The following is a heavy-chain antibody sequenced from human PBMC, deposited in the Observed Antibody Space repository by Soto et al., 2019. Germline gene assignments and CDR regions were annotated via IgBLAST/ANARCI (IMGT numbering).Heavy chain of an antibody. CDR2: INPNIGIA. Sequence: SVKVSCKASGYRFTGYYVHWVRQAPGQGLEWMGRINPNIGIANYAQKFQGRVTMTADKSTSTAYMELSSLRSEDTAVYYCARARSNYDNWFDPWGQGTLVTVS. J-gene: IGHJ5*02. CDR3: ARARSNYDNWFDP. CDR1: GYRFTGYY. D-gene: IGHD4-4*01. V-gene: IGHV1-69*04.